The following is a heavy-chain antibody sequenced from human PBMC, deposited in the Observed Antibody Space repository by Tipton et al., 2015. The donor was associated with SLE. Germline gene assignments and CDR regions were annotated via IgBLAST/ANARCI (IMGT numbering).Heavy chain of an antibody. CDR1: GVSIRSYH. J-gene: IGHJ3*02. CDR2: AHYGGIT. D-gene: IGHD3-3*01. CDR3: ARRMTIFGVVSGAFDI. Sequence: TLSLTCSVSGVSIRSYHWEWIRQPPGKGLEWIGYAHYGGITKYKPSLGSRVTISVDTPKDQISLNLSSVTAADTAVYYCARRMTIFGVVSGAFDIWGQGTMVTVSS. V-gene: IGHV4-59*08.